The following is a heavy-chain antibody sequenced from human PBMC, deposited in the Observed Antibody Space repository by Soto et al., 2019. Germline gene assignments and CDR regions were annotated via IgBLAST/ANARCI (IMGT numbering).Heavy chain of an antibody. J-gene: IGHJ5*02. CDR2: IYYSGST. CDR3: ARDDIVGFDP. Sequence: SGTLPLTCTVSGGSISSYYWSWIRPPPGKGLEWIGYIYYSGSTNYNPSLKSRVTISVDTSKNQFSLKLSSVTAADTAVYYCARDDIVGFDPWGLGTLVTVSS. CDR1: GGSISSYY. D-gene: IGHD5-12*01. V-gene: IGHV4-59*01.